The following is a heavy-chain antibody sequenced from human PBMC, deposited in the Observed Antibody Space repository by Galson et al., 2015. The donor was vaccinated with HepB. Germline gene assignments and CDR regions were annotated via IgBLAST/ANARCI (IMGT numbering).Heavy chain of an antibody. CDR3: TSGGGSGYYYVGGQYYYYYGMDV. CDR2: IRSKAYGGTT. V-gene: IGHV3-49*04. Sequence: LRLSCATSGFTFGDYAMSWVRQAPGKGLEWVGFIRSKAYGGTTEYAASVKGRFTISRDDSKSIAYLQMNSLKTEDTAVYYCTSGGGSGYYYVGGQYYYYYGMDVWGQGTTVTVSS. CDR1: GFTFGDYA. J-gene: IGHJ6*02. D-gene: IGHD3-22*01.